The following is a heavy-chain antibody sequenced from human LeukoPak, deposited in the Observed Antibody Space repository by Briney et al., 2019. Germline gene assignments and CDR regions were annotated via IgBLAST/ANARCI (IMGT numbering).Heavy chain of an antibody. J-gene: IGHJ4*02. CDR1: GYTFTAYS. V-gene: IGHV1-2*02. Sequence: ASVKVYCKASGYTFTAYSIHWVRQAPGQGLEWLGWINPNSGDTNYAQKFQGRVTMTRDTSITTAYMELSRLKSDDTAVYYCARGLMSAVGVGYFHYWGQGTLVTVSS. D-gene: IGHD1-26*01. CDR3: ARGLMSAVGVGYFHY. CDR2: INPNSGDT.